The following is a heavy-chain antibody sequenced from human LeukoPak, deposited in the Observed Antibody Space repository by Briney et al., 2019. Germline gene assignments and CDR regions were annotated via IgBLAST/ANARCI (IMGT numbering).Heavy chain of an antibody. CDR3: ARGEADSSGYYGDAFDI. Sequence: SETLSLTCSVSGGSISSGGYYWSWIRQHPGKGLEWIGYIYYSGSTYYNPSLKSRVTISVDTSKNQFSLKLSSVTAADTAVYYCARGEADSSGYYGDAFDIWGQGTMVTVSS. CDR1: GGSISSGGYY. J-gene: IGHJ3*02. CDR2: IYYSGST. V-gene: IGHV4-31*03. D-gene: IGHD3-22*01.